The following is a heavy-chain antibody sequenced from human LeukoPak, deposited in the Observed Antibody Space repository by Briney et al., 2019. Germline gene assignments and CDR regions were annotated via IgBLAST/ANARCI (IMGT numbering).Heavy chain of an antibody. CDR1: GYTFISDD. Sequence: ASVKVSCKASGYTFISDDINWVRQAIGQGLEWMGWMTPNSGNTGYAQKFQGRVTMTRNTSISTAYMELSSLRSNDTAVYYCARGHGSGFDPWGQGTLVTVSS. J-gene: IGHJ5*02. D-gene: IGHD3-10*01. V-gene: IGHV1-8*01. CDR3: ARGHGSGFDP. CDR2: MTPNSGNT.